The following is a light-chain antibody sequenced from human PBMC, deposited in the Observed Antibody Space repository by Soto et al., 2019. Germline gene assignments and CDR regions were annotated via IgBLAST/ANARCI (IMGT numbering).Light chain of an antibody. J-gene: IGKJ5*01. CDR2: YAS. Sequence: PGQRASLSCRASQSISTYLAWYQVKPGQSPRLLIYYASSRATGIPTRFSGSGSGTDFSLTISSLEHEDSAIYYCQQRSNWHPITFGQGTRLENK. CDR1: QSISTY. CDR3: QQRSNWHPIT. V-gene: IGKV3-11*01.